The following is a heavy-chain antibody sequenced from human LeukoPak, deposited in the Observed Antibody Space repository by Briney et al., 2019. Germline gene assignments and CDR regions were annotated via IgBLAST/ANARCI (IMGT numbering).Heavy chain of an antibody. Sequence: AGGSLRLSCAASGFTFSSYAMSWVRQAPGKGLEWVSAISGSGGSTYYADSVKGRFTISRDNSKNTLYLQMNSLRAEDTAVYYCAIDRDIVATIKDPFDYWGQGTLVTVSS. V-gene: IGHV3-23*01. CDR2: ISGSGGST. D-gene: IGHD5-12*01. J-gene: IGHJ4*02. CDR3: AIDRDIVATIKDPFDY. CDR1: GFTFSSYA.